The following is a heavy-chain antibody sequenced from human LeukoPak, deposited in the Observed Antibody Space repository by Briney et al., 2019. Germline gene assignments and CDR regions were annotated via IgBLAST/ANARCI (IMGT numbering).Heavy chain of an antibody. CDR1: GFTLSNYG. D-gene: IGHD1-7*01. Sequence: GRSLRLSCAVSGFTLSNYGMHWVRQAPGRGLEWVAVIWYDGTNKYYADSVKGRFTISRDNAKNTLYLQMSSLRAEDTAVYYCARVTSVTGTIFDSWGQGTLVTVSS. V-gene: IGHV3-33*01. CDR3: ARVTSVTGTIFDS. CDR2: IWYDGTNK. J-gene: IGHJ4*02.